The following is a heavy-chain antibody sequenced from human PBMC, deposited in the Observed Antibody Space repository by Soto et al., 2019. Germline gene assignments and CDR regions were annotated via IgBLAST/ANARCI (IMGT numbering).Heavy chain of an antibody. J-gene: IGHJ4*02. D-gene: IGHD6-13*01. Sequence: PGGSLKLSCAASRFTFSSYAMHWVRQAPGKGLEYVSAISSNGGSTYYADSVKGRFTISRDNSKNTLYLQMNSLRAEDTAVYYCAKDQGSSWYEIDYWGQGTLVTAPQ. CDR3: AKDQGSSWYEIDY. V-gene: IGHV3-64*04. CDR2: ISSNGGST. CDR1: RFTFSSYA.